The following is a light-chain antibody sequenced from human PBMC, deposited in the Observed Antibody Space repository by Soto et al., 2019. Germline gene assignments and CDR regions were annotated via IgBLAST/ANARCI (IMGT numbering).Light chain of an antibody. Sequence: DIPLTQSPSFLSASVGDRVTITCRASQGISSFVAWYQQKPGKAPKLLIYAASTLQSGVPSRFSGSGSGTEFTLTIRSLQPEDFATYYCQQRQSYPLTFGPRTKVDIK. CDR2: AAS. V-gene: IGKV1-9*01. J-gene: IGKJ3*01. CDR3: QQRQSYPLT. CDR1: QGISSF.